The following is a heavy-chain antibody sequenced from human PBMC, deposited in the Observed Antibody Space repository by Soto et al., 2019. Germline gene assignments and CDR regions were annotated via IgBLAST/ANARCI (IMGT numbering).Heavy chain of an antibody. J-gene: IGHJ5*02. CDR3: ASGLGYKA. Sequence: QVQLQESGPGLVKPSQTLSLTCTVSGDSVSSSSYYWSWIRQHPGKGLERIGYIHHSGTTYYNPSLKSRITLSVDTSKNQFSLRLSSVTAADTAVYYCASGLGYKAWGQGTLVTVSS. D-gene: IGHD5-12*01. V-gene: IGHV4-31*03. CDR1: GDSVSSSSYY. CDR2: IHHSGTT.